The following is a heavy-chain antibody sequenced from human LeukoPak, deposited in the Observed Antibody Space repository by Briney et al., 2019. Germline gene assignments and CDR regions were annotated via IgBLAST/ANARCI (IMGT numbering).Heavy chain of an antibody. D-gene: IGHD1-7*01. V-gene: IGHV1-69*05. J-gene: IGHJ4*02. CDR3: ASRITGTTDYFDY. CDR2: IIPIFGTA. Sequence: ASVKVSCKASGGTFSSYAISWVRPAPGQGLEWMGRIIPIFGTANYAQKFQGRVTITTDESTSTAYMELSSLRSEDTAVYYCASRITGTTDYFDYWGQGTLVTVSS. CDR1: GGTFSSYA.